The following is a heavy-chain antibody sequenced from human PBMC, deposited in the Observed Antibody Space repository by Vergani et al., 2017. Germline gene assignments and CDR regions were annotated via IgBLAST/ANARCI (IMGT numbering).Heavy chain of an antibody. V-gene: IGHV3-7*03. CDR3: ARITMIRPFDY. Sequence: EVQLLESGGGLVQPGGSLRLSCAASGFTFGDYYMAWIRLAPGKGLDWVASIKRDGTETFYVDSVKGRFTISRDNAKTTLYLQMNSLRAEDTALYYCARITMIRPFDYWGQGTLVTVSS. J-gene: IGHJ4*02. D-gene: IGHD3-22*01. CDR2: IKRDGTET. CDR1: GFTFGDYY.